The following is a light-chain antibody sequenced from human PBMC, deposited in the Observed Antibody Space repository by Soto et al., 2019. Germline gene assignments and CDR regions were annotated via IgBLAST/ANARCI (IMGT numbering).Light chain of an antibody. CDR1: QSISSY. V-gene: IGKV1-39*01. Sequence: DFQMTQSPSTLSASVGDRVTITCRASQSISSYLNWYQQKPGKAPKLLIYGASTLQSGVPSRFSGSGSGTDYTLTISSLQPEDFATYYCQQSYRTPTFGQGTRLEI. J-gene: IGKJ5*01. CDR2: GAS. CDR3: QQSYRTPT.